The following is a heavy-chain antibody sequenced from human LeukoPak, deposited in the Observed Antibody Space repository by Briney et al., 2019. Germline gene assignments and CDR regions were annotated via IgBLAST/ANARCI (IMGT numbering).Heavy chain of an antibody. D-gene: IGHD1-26*01. CDR1: GYSFRYGA. V-gene: IGHV3-23*01. CDR3: ARNMSCGW. Sequence: GGSLMHAFGAPGYSFRYGAITSVRQAPGKGLEWVSGVSGSGDSTYYADSVKGRFTISRDNSNNTLFLLMNSLRAEDTAVYYCARNMSCGWWVEGTLVTVSS. J-gene: IGHJ4*02. CDR2: VSGSGDST.